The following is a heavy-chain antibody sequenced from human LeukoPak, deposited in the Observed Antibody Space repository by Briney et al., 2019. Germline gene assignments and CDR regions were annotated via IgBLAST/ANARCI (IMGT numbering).Heavy chain of an antibody. CDR1: GGSFSGYY. CDR3: ARGVRWPSDAFDI. J-gene: IGHJ3*02. Sequence: SETLSLTCAVYGGSFSGYYWSWIRQPPGKGLEWIGEINHSGSTNYNPSLKSRVTISVDTSKNQFSLKLSSVTAADTAVYYCARGVRWPSDAFDIWGQGTMVTVSS. CDR2: INHSGST. D-gene: IGHD4-23*01. V-gene: IGHV4-34*01.